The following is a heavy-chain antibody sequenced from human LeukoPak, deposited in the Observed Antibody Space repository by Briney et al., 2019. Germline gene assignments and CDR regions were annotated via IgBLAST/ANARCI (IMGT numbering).Heavy chain of an antibody. CDR3: ARGYHDFSGYWLSYFDY. CDR1: GGSISSYY. J-gene: IGHJ4*02. D-gene: IGHD3-22*01. Sequence: PSETLSLTCSVSGGSISSYYWSWIRQPPGKGLEWIGYIYYSGSTNYNPSLKSRVTISVDTSKNQFSLKLSSVTAADTAVYYCARGYHDFSGYWLSYFDYWGQGTLVTVSS. V-gene: IGHV4-59*01. CDR2: IYYSGST.